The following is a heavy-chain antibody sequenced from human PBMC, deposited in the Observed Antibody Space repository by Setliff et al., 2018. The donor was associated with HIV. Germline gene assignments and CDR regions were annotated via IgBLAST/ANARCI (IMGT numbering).Heavy chain of an antibody. CDR3: ARLTAAGNLADY. CDR2: IYPGDSST. D-gene: IGHD6-13*01. J-gene: IGHJ4*02. Sequence: HGESLKISCKGSGYGFSSYWIGWVRQMPGKGLEWMGIIYPGDSSTRYSPSFQGQVTISADKSISTAYLQWSSLKASDTAMYYCARLTAAGNLADYWGQGTLVTAPQ. V-gene: IGHV5-51*01. CDR1: GYGFSSYW.